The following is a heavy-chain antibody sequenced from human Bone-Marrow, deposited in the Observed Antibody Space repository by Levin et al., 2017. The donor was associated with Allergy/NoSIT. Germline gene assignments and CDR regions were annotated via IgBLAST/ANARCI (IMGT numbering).Heavy chain of an antibody. CDR3: AKDRYPGDSTSGMDV. Sequence: GESLKISCGGSGFTLSNYGINWVRLAPGKGLEWAAVISYDGTIQNYADSVKGRFTISRDNSKNTVYLQMNSLRADDTAVYYCAKDRYPGDSTSGMDVWGQGTTVSVSS. CDR2: ISYDGTIQ. CDR1: GFTLSNYG. D-gene: IGHD3-10*01. J-gene: IGHJ6*02. V-gene: IGHV3-30*18.